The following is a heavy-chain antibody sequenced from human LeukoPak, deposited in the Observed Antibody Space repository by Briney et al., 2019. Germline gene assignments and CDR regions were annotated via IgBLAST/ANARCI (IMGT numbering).Heavy chain of an antibody. Sequence: PSETLSLTCTVSGGSISSYYWSWIRQPPGKGLEWIGYIYYSGSTNYNPSLKSRVTISVDTSKNQFSLKLSSVTAADTALYYCARAPDSSGYYSWGQGTMVTVSS. CDR3: ARAPDSSGYYS. J-gene: IGHJ3*01. D-gene: IGHD3-22*01. V-gene: IGHV4-59*01. CDR2: IYYSGST. CDR1: GGSISSYY.